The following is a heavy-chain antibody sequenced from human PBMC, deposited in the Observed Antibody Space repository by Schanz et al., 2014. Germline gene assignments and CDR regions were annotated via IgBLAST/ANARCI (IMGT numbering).Heavy chain of an antibody. Sequence: QVQMVESGGGVVQPGRSLRLSCAASGFTFSSYGLHWVRQAPGKGLEWVALISNDGSIKYYADSVEGRFTISRDNSRNTLYLQMNSLRAEDTAVYYCAKQIHYDILTVTRNWGQGTLVTVSS. CDR1: GFTFSSYG. CDR2: ISNDGSIK. V-gene: IGHV3-30*06. CDR3: AKQIHYDILTVTRN. D-gene: IGHD3-9*01. J-gene: IGHJ4*02.